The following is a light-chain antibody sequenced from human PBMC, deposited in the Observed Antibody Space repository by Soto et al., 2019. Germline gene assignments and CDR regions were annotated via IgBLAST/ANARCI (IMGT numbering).Light chain of an antibody. J-gene: IGKJ4*01. CDR1: QSVGNTY. CDR2: GAS. CDR3: QQSGRS. V-gene: IGKV3-20*01. Sequence: EIVLTQSPGTLSLSPGDRATLSCRASQSVGNTYLAWYQQKPGQAPRLLIYGASGRATGIPDRFTGSGSGTDFFLTLSRLEPEDFAVYYCQQSGRSFGGGTKVEIK.